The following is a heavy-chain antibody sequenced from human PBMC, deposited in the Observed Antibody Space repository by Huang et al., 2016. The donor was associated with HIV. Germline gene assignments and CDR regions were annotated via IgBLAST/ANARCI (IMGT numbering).Heavy chain of an antibody. Sequence: QITLKESGPTLVKPTQTLTLTCSFSGFSLDTSGVAVGWVRQPPGEALEWLGLIYWDDDTRFSPSLGGRLSLTKDTSKNQVVLTMTNMDLADTATYFCAYQWTGLDRWGQGILVTVTS. V-gene: IGHV2-5*02. CDR1: GFSLDTSGVA. CDR3: AYQWTGLDR. D-gene: IGHD6-19*01. J-gene: IGHJ4*02. CDR2: IYWDDDT.